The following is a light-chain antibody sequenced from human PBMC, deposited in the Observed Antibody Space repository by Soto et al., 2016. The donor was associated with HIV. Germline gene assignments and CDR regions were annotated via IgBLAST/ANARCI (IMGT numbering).Light chain of an antibody. J-gene: IGLJ2*01. CDR1: KLGDKY. V-gene: IGLV3-1*01. CDR3: QTWDTRTVY. Sequence: YELTQPPSVSVSPGQTTSITCSGDKLGDKYTAWYQQRPGHSPVLVIYEDAKRPSGIPERFSGSNSGNTATLTINKTQALDEADYYCQTWDTRTVYFGGGTKLTVL. CDR2: EDA.